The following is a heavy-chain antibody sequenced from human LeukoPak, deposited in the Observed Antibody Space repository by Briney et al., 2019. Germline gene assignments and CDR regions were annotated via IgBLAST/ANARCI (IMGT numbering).Heavy chain of an antibody. J-gene: IGHJ5*01. CDR1: GYTFTGYY. D-gene: IGHD1-26*01. V-gene: IGHV1-2*02. CDR3: ARASGSYWWFDS. CDR2: INPNSGGT. Sequence: ASVKVSCKASGYTFTGYYMHWVRQAPGQGLEWMGWINPNSGGTNYAQKFQGSVTMTRDTSISTVYVELSRLRSDDTAVYYCARASGSYWWFDSWGQGTLVTVSS.